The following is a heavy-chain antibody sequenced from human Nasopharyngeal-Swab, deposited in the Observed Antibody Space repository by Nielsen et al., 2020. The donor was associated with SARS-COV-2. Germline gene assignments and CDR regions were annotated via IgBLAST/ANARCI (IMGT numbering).Heavy chain of an antibody. CDR3: ARNPRMAVAGRGTDDYYYMDV. D-gene: IGHD6-19*01. CDR1: GFTLSDYY. J-gene: IGHJ6*03. Sequence: GESLKISCAASGFTLSDYYMSWIRQAPGKGLEWVSYISSSSSYTNYADSVKGRFNISRDNAKNSLYLQMNSLRAEDTAVYYCARNPRMAVAGRGTDDYYYMDVWGKGTTVTVSS. V-gene: IGHV3-11*06. CDR2: ISSSSSYT.